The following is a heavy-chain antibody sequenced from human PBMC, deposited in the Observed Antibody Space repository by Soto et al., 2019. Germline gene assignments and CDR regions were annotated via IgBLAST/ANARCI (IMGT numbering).Heavy chain of an antibody. D-gene: IGHD2-8*01. CDR2: ISGYNGDT. J-gene: IGHJ6*02. V-gene: IGHV1-18*01. CDR1: GYTFTRYG. CDR3: AKNGQPPYYYYGMDV. Sequence: APVKVSCKASGYTFTRYGISWVRHAPGQGLEWMGWISGYNGDTKYAQKFQGRVTMTVDTSTTTAYMELRSLTSDDRAVYYCAKNGQPPYYYYGMDVWGQGTTVTVSS.